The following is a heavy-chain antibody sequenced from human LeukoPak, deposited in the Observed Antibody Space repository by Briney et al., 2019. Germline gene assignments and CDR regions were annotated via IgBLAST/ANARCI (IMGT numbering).Heavy chain of an antibody. CDR2: IYPGDSAT. CDR3: AREGRSSSPMDY. Sequence: GESLKISCKGSGYSFNSYWIGWVRQMPGKGLEWMGIIYPGDSATRYSPSFQGQVTISADKSLSTAYLQWGSLKASDTAMYYCAREGRSSSPMDYWGQGTLVTVSS. J-gene: IGHJ4*02. CDR1: GYSFNSYW. V-gene: IGHV5-51*01. D-gene: IGHD6-6*01.